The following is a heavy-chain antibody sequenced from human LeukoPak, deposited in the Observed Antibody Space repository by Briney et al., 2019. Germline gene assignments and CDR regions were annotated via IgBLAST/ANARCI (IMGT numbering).Heavy chain of an antibody. V-gene: IGHV4-59*08. Sequence: PAETLSLNCTGAGDSGNNLFCIWIEQPLGKALKCIGYIYYSGNTNYNPSLKSRVSISVDTSKNQFSLKLSSVTAADTAVYYCARYGLFSFDYWGQGTLVTVSS. J-gene: IGHJ4*02. CDR1: GDSGNNLF. D-gene: IGHD3-10*01. CDR2: IYYSGNT. CDR3: ARYGLFSFDY.